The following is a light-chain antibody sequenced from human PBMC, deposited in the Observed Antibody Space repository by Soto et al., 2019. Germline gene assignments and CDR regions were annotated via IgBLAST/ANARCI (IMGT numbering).Light chain of an antibody. CDR1: QSITSW. Sequence: DIQITQSPSTLSASLGDRVTITCRASQSITSWLAWYQQKPGKAPNLLIYDASSLQSGVPSRFSGSGSGTEFTLTISSLQPDDSATYYCQQYNTYPETFGQGTKVDIK. V-gene: IGKV1-5*01. CDR2: DAS. J-gene: IGKJ1*01. CDR3: QQYNTYPET.